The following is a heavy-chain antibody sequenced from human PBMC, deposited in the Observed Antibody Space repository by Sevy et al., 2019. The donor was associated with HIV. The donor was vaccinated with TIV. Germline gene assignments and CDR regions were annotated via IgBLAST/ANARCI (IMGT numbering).Heavy chain of an antibody. J-gene: IGHJ6*02. Sequence: GGCLRLSCAASGFTFSRYWMSWVRQAPGKGLEWVANIKVDGSEKYYVDSVKGRFTISRDNAKNSLYLHMNSLRAEDTAVYYCARDCSSTRCLWGMDVWGQGTTVTVSS. CDR3: ARDCSSTRCLWGMDV. CDR1: GFTFSRYW. CDR2: IKVDGSEK. V-gene: IGHV3-7*03. D-gene: IGHD2-2*01.